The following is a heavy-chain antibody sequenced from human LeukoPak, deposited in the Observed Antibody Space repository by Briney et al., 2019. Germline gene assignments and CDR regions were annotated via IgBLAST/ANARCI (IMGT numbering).Heavy chain of an antibody. CDR3: ARDPSVGGFSGSELDL. CDR1: GFTFRSYF. V-gene: IGHV3-64*01. Sequence: GGSLRLSCAVSGFTFRSYFTHWVRQPPGKGLEYVSAINYNGDGTYYANSVKGRFTISRDNSKDTVYLQMGSLRAEDTAVYYCARDPSVGGFSGSELDLWGQGTLVTVSS. J-gene: IGHJ5*02. CDR2: INYNGDGT. D-gene: IGHD3-16*01.